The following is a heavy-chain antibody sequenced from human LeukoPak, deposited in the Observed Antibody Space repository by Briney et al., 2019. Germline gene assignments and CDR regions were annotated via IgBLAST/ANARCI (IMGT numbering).Heavy chain of an antibody. CDR1: GFTFSDYS. V-gene: IGHV3-48*01. J-gene: IGHJ3*02. Sequence: GGSLRLSCAASGFTFSDYSMNWVRQAPGKGLEWVSYISSSSTTIFYADSVKGRFTISRDNAKNSLYLQMNSLRAEDTAVYYCARYGDSSVYYSADAFDIWGQGTMVTVSS. D-gene: IGHD3-22*01. CDR3: ARYGDSSVYYSADAFDI. CDR2: ISSSSTTI.